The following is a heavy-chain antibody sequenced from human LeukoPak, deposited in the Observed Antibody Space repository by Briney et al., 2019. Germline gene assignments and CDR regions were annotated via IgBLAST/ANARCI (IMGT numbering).Heavy chain of an antibody. CDR2: IYSGGST. J-gene: IGHJ4*02. D-gene: IGHD4/OR15-4a*01. CDR1: GFTVSSNY. CDR3: ARRAGAYSHPYDY. V-gene: IGHV3-66*04. Sequence: SGGSLRLSCAASGFTVSSNYMSWVRQAPGKGLEWVSVIYSGGSTYYADSVKGRFTISRDNSENTLYLQMNSLRAEDTAVYYCARRAGAYSHPYDYWGQGTLVTVSS.